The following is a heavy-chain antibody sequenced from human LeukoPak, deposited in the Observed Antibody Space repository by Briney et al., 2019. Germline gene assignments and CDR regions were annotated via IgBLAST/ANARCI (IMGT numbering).Heavy chain of an antibody. D-gene: IGHD6-13*01. CDR1: GFTFSSYA. J-gene: IGHJ4*02. CDR3: ARGRIAAQKGEFDY. V-gene: IGHV3-64*01. Sequence: GGSLRLSCAASGFTFSSYAMHWVRQAPGKGLEYVSAISSNGGSTYYANSVKGRFTISRDNSKNTLYLQMGSLRAEDTAVYYCARGRIAAQKGEFDYWGQGTLVTVSS. CDR2: ISSNGGST.